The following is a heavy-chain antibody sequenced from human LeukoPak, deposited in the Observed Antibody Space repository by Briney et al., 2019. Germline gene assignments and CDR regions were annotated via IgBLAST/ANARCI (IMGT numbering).Heavy chain of an antibody. D-gene: IGHD6-13*01. CDR3: ARGDKQLVFNRNKGGFDP. V-gene: IGHV3-30*04. Sequence: GGSLRLSCAASGFTFSSYAMHWVRQPPGKGLEWVAIISYDGSNKYYADSVKGRFTISRDNSKNTLYLQMNSLRTEDTAVYYCARGDKQLVFNRNKGGFDPWGQGTLVTVSS. CDR2: ISYDGSNK. J-gene: IGHJ5*02. CDR1: GFTFSSYA.